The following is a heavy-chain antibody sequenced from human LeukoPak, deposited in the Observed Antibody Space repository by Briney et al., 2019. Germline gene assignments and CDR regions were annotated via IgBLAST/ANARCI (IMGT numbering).Heavy chain of an antibody. CDR1: GFTISSYS. CDR3: ATDRPNYFSILAG. D-gene: IGHD2/OR15-2a*01. Sequence: GGSLRLSCAASGFTISSYSMNWVRQAPGKGLEWVSSISSSSSYIYYADSVKGRFTISRDNAKNSLYLQMNSLRVEDTALYYFATDRPNYFSILAGWGQGTLVTVTS. V-gene: IGHV3-21*01. CDR2: ISSSSSYI. J-gene: IGHJ4*02.